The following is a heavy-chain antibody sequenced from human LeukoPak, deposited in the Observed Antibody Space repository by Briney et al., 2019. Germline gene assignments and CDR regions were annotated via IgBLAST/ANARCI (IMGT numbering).Heavy chain of an antibody. V-gene: IGHV4-39*07. CDR3: ASGTYYYDSAGFYYYYYGLDV. CDR1: GGSISSSSYY. CDR2: IYYSGST. J-gene: IGHJ6*02. D-gene: IGHD3-22*01. Sequence: SETLSLTCTVSGGSISSSSYYWGWIRQPPGKGLEWIGSIYYSGSTYYNPSLKSRVTISVDTSKNQFSLKLSSVTAADTAVYYCASGTYYYDSAGFYYYYYGLDVWGPGTTVTVSS.